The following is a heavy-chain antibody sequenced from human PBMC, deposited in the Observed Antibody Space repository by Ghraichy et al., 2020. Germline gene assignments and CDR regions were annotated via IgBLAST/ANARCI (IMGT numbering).Heavy chain of an antibody. J-gene: IGHJ4*02. CDR3: ARFSLPGYCSGGSCYGFDY. CDR2: ISSSSSYT. V-gene: IGHV3-11*03. D-gene: IGHD2-15*01. Sequence: GGSLRLSCAASGFTFSDYYMSWIRQAPGKGLEWVSYISSSSSYTNYADSVKGRFTISRDNAKNSLYLQMNSLRAEDTAVYYCARFSLPGYCSGGSCYGFDYWGQGTLVTVSS. CDR1: GFTFSDYY.